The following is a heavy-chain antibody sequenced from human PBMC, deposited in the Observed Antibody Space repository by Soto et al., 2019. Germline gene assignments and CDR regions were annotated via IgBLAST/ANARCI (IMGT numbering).Heavy chain of an antibody. Sequence: SETLSLTCSVSGGSTRSSLYQWVWIRQPPGKGLEWIGNVYYNGNTFYTPSLKSRLTISVDTSNNQFSLRLKSVTAADTAVYYCGGSRAVAGMGGYWGQGTLVTVSS. CDR3: GGSRAVAGMGGY. D-gene: IGHD6-19*01. CDR1: GGSTRSSLYQ. V-gene: IGHV4-39*01. CDR2: VYYNGNT. J-gene: IGHJ4*02.